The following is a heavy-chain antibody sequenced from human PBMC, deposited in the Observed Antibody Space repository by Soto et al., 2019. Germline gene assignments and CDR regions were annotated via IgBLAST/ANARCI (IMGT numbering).Heavy chain of an antibody. J-gene: IGHJ6*02. V-gene: IGHV3-23*01. D-gene: IGHD1-26*01. Sequence: GGSLRLSCAASGFTFSSYAMSWVRQAPGKGLEWVSAISGSGGSTYYADSVKGRFTISRDNSKNTLYLQMNSLRAEDTAVYYCAKDLNSVVGPLPTGGMDVWGQGTTVTVSS. CDR3: AKDLNSVVGPLPTGGMDV. CDR1: GFTFSSYA. CDR2: ISGSGGST.